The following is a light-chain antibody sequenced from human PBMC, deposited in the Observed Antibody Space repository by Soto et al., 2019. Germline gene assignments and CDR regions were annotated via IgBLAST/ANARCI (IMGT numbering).Light chain of an antibody. V-gene: IGKV1-39*01. J-gene: IGKJ3*01. CDR2: AVS. Sequence: DIQMTQSPSSLSASVGDRVTITCRASQSIRSYLNWYQQKPGRAPKLLIYAVSYLQSGVPSRFSGSGSGTDFTLTISSLQPEDFATYYCQQSFGTPFTFGPGTTVDIK. CDR1: QSIRSY. CDR3: QQSFGTPFT.